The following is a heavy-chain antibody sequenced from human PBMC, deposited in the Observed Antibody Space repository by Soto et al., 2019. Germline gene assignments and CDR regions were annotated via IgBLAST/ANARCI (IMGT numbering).Heavy chain of an antibody. J-gene: IGHJ4*02. D-gene: IGHD5-12*01. CDR3: ARDESTLVATIYFDY. CDR1: GFTFIRYS. Sequence: GGSLRLSCAASGFTFIRYSIRWVRQAPGKGLEWVATIKQDGSERYYVDSVKGRFTISRDNAKNSLYLQMNSLRAEDTAVYYCARDESTLVATIYFDYWGQGT. V-gene: IGHV3-7*01. CDR2: IKQDGSER.